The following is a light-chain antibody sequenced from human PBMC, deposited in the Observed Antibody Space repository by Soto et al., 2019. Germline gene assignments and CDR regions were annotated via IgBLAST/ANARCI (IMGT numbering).Light chain of an antibody. J-gene: IGKJ4*01. V-gene: IGKV3-20*01. CDR2: GAS. CDR1: QSVSSNY. CDR3: QRYGTSLPLT. Sequence: EIVLTQSPGTLSLSPGDRATPSCRASQSVSSNYLAWYQQKPGQAPRLLIYGASSRATGIPDRFSGSGSGTVFTFTFSRLYLEDFAVYYCQRYGTSLPLTFGGGTKVDIK.